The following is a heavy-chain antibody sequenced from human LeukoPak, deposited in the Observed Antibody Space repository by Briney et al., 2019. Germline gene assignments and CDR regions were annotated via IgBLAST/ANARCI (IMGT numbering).Heavy chain of an antibody. V-gene: IGHV1-3*02. J-gene: IGHJ5*02. CDR1: GYAFTSYA. CDR3: ARGPPVVPAAIWEFDP. D-gene: IGHD2-2*01. CDR2: SNAGNGNT. Sequence: GASVKVSCKASGYAFTSYAMHWVRQAPGQRLEWMGWSNAGNGNTKYSQEFQGRVTITRDTSASTAYMELSSLRSEDTAVYYCARGPPVVPAAIWEFDPWGQGTLVTVSS.